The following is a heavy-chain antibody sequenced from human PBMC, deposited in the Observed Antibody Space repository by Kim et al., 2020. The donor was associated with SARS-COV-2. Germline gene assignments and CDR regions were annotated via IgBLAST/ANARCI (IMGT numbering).Heavy chain of an antibody. V-gene: IGHV4-31*03. CDR3: ATSPVSPNYFDY. J-gene: IGHJ4*02. Sequence: SETLSLTCTVSGGSISSGGYYWSWIRQHPGKGLEWIGYIYYSGSTYYNPSHKSRVTISLDTSKNQFSLKLSAVTAADTAVYYCATSPVSPNYFDYWGQGTLVTVSS. D-gene: IGHD3-10*01. CDR1: GGSISSGGYY. CDR2: IYYSGST.